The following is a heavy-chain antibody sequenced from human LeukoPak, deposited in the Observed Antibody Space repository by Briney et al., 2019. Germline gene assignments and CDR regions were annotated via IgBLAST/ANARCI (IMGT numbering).Heavy chain of an antibody. J-gene: IGHJ4*02. Sequence: GESLKISCKGSGYSFSSYWIGWVRQMSGKGLEWMGIIYPGDSDTRYSPSFQGQVTISADKSISTAYLQWSSLKASDTAIYYCAGLPWFVGSTSALDFWGQGTLVTVSS. V-gene: IGHV5-51*01. CDR2: IYPGDSDT. CDR3: AGLPWFVGSTSALDF. D-gene: IGHD3-16*01. CDR1: GYSFSSYW.